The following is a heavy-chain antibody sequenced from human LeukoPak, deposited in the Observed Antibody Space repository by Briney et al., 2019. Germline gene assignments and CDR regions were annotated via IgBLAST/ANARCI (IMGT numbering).Heavy chain of an antibody. CDR2: IYYSGST. Sequence: SETLSLTCTVSGGSISSGDYYWSWIRQPPGKGLEWIGYIYYSGSTYYNPSLKSRVTITVDTSKNQFSLKLSSVTAADTAVYYCARGAYDDHYDYWGQGTLVTVSS. D-gene: IGHD4-17*01. J-gene: IGHJ4*02. CDR3: ARGAYDDHYDY. CDR1: GGSISSGDYY. V-gene: IGHV4-30-4*01.